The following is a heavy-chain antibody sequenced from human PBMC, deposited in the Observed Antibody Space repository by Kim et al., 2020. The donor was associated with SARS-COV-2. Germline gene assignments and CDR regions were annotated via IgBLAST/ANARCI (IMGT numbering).Heavy chain of an antibody. Sequence: YADSVKGRCTISRDNPKNTLDLQLNSLSAEDAAVYYCSKRDWNQVHNGLGVWGQGTTVIVSS. D-gene: IGHD1-1*01. CDR3: SKRDWNQVHNGLGV. V-gene: IGHV3-30*02. J-gene: IGHJ6*01.